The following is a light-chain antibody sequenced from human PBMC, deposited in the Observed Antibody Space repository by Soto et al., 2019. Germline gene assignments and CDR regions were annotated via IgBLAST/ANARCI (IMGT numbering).Light chain of an antibody. V-gene: IGKV1-9*01. Sequence: DIQLTQSPSSLCASVVDRVNIACRASQSISSWLAWYQQKPGKAPKLLIYAASTLQSGVPSRFSGSGSGTEFTLTITSLQPEDFATYYCQQLNFFPITFGQGTKVDIK. CDR2: AAS. CDR1: QSISSW. J-gene: IGKJ1*01. CDR3: QQLNFFPIT.